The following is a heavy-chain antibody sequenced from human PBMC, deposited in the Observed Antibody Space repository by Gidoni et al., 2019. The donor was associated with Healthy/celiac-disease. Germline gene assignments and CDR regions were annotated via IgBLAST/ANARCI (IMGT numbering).Heavy chain of an antibody. J-gene: IGHJ6*02. Sequence: QVQLVQSGAEVKKPGASVKASCKASGYTFTSYDINWVRQATGQGLEWMGWMNPNSGNTGYAQKFQGRVTMTRNTSISTAYMELSSLRSEDTAVYYCARAAGGRAARRISGMDVWGQGTTVTVSS. CDR3: ARAAGGRAARRISGMDV. CDR2: MNPNSGNT. CDR1: GYTFTSYD. D-gene: IGHD2-15*01. V-gene: IGHV1-8*01.